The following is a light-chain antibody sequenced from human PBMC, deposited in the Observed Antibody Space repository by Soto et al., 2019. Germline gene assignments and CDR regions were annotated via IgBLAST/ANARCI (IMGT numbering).Light chain of an antibody. J-gene: IGLJ2*01. CDR3: SSYRGSNIFVV. CDR2: EVT. CDR1: SGV. V-gene: IGLV2-8*01. Sequence: QSALTQPPSASGSPGQSVTISCTGTSGVSWYQQHPGKAPKLLIYEVTKRPSGVPDRFSGSKSGNTASLTVSGLQAEDEADYYCSSYRGSNIFVVFGGGTMLTVL.